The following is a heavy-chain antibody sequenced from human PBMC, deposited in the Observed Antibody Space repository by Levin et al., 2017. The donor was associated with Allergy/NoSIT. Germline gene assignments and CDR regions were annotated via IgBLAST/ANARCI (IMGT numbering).Heavy chain of an antibody. J-gene: IGHJ4*02. V-gene: IGHV3-15*01. CDR3: TTAPRYGSGSYYF. CDR2: IKSKTDGGTT. Sequence: PGGSLRLSCAASGFTFSNAWMSWVRQAPGKGLEWVGRIKSKTDGGTTDYAAPVKGRFTISRDDSKNTLYLQMNSLKTEDTAVYYCTTAPRYGSGSYYFWGQGTLVTVSS. D-gene: IGHD3-10*01. CDR1: GFTFSNAW.